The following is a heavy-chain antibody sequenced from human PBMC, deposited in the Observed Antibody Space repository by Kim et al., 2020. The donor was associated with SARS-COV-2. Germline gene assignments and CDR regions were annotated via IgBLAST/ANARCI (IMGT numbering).Heavy chain of an antibody. V-gene: IGHV3-30*18. CDR3: AKSGDGCSTNYFDY. CDR1: GFTFSSYG. CDR2: ISYDGSNK. J-gene: IGHJ4*02. D-gene: IGHD2-21*02. Sequence: GGSLRLSCAASGFTFSSYGMHWVRQAPGKGLEWVAVISYDGSNKYYADSVKGRFTISRDNSKNTLYLQMNSLRAEDTAVYYCAKSGDGCSTNYFDYWGQG.